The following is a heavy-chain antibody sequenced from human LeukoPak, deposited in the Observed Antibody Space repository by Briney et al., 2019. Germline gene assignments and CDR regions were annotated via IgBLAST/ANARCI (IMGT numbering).Heavy chain of an antibody. CDR3: ARGYCSSTSCYRYFDY. CDR2: IYYSGNT. D-gene: IGHD2-2*02. Sequence: SETLSLTCTVSGVSISSSNSYWGWIRQPPGKGLEWIGSIYYSGNTYYNASLKSQVSISIDTSKNQFSLRLTSVTAADTAVYYCARGYCSSTSCYRYFDYWGQGTLVTVSS. J-gene: IGHJ4*02. CDR1: GVSISSSNSY. V-gene: IGHV4-39*01.